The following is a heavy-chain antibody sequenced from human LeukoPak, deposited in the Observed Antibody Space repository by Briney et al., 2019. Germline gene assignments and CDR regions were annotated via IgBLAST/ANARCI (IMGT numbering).Heavy chain of an antibody. CDR2: ISWNSGSI. CDR3: AKTLRYFDWLSLFDY. CDR1: GFTFDDYA. D-gene: IGHD3-9*01. J-gene: IGHJ4*02. Sequence: GRSLRLSCAASGFTFDDYAMHWVRQAPGKGLEWVSGISWNSGSIGYADSVKGRFTISRDNAKNSLYLQMNSLRAEDTALYYCAKTLRYFDWLSLFDYWGQGTLVTVSS. V-gene: IGHV3-9*01.